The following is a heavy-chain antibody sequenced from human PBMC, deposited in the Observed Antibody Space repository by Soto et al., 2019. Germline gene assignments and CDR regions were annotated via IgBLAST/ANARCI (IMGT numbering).Heavy chain of an antibody. J-gene: IGHJ3*02. D-gene: IGHD5-18*01. CDR3: ARDVDTAVATRAFDI. Sequence: QVQLVQSGAEVKKPGASVKVSCKASGYTFTTYGISWVRQAPGQGLEWMGWISAYNGDTNYAQNLQGRVTMTTETSXXTAYMELRSLRSDDTAVYYCARDVDTAVATRAFDIWGQGTMVTVSS. CDR2: ISAYNGDT. CDR1: GYTFTTYG. V-gene: IGHV1-18*01.